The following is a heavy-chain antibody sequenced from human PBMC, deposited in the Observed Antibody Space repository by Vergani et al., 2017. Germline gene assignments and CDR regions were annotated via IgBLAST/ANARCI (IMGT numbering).Heavy chain of an antibody. D-gene: IGHD3-22*01. V-gene: IGHV3-11*01. Sequence: QVQLVESGGGLVKPGGSLRLSCAASGFTFSDYYMSWIRQAPGKGLEWVSYISSSGSTIYYADSVKGRFTISRDNAKNSLYLQMNSLRAEDTAVYYCARGRYDSSGYYYPLEAENRLELDYWGQGTLVTVSS. CDR2: ISSSGSTI. CDR3: ARGRYDSSGYYYPLEAENRLELDY. CDR1: GFTFSDYY. J-gene: IGHJ4*02.